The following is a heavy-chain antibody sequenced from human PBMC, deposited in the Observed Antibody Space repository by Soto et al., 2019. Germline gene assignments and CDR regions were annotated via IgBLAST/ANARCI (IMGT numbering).Heavy chain of an antibody. V-gene: IGHV3-30*18. CDR2: ISYDGSNK. CDR3: AKGQEDIVVVPAGNWFDP. D-gene: IGHD2-2*01. Sequence: GGSLRLSCAAYGFTFSSYGMHWVRQAPGKGLEWVAVISYDGSNKYYADSVKGRFTISRDNSKNTLYLQMNSLRAEDTAVYYCAKGQEDIVVVPAGNWFDPWGQGTLVTVSS. CDR1: GFTFSSYG. J-gene: IGHJ5*02.